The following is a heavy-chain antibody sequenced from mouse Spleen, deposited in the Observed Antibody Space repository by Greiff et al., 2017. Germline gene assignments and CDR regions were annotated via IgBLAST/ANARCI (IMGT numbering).Heavy chain of an antibody. J-gene: IGHJ1*01. CDR2: IDPTSGGT. CDR1: GYTFTSYW. D-gene: IGHD1-3*01. CDR3: ARSKSFYWYFDV. V-gene: IGHV1-72*01. Sequence: VQLQQPGAELVKPGASVKLSCKASGYTFTSYWMHWVKQRPGRGLEWIGRIDPTSGGTNYNEKFKSKATLTVDKPSSTAYMQLSSLTSEDSAVYFCARSKSFYWYFDVWGAGTTVTVSS.